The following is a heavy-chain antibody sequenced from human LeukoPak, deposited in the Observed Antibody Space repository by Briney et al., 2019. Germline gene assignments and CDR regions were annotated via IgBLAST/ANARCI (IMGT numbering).Heavy chain of an antibody. D-gene: IGHD3-22*01. CDR3: ARGGDSSGYEGRFDP. CDR2: IYYTGST. Sequence: PSETLSLTCAVSGGSISRSGYSWSWIRQPPGKGLEWIGYIYYTGSTYYNPSLKSRLTISLDTSKNQFSLKLSSVTAADTAVYYCARGGDSSGYEGRFDPWGQGTLVTVSS. V-gene: IGHV4-30-4*07. CDR1: GGSISRSGYS. J-gene: IGHJ5*02.